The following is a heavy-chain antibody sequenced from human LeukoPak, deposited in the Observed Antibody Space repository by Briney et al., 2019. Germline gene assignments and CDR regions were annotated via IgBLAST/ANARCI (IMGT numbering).Heavy chain of an antibody. Sequence: GGSLRLSCAASGFTFSSYAMTWVRQAPGKGLEWVSAISGGGGNTYYADSVKGRFTISRDNSKNVLYLHMNSLRAEDTAIYHCAKASAQLGYCSGGSCYSGIDPWGQGTLVTVSS. CDR3: AKASAQLGYCSGGSCYSGIDP. CDR1: GFTFSSYA. J-gene: IGHJ5*02. D-gene: IGHD2-15*01. CDR2: ISGGGGNT. V-gene: IGHV3-23*01.